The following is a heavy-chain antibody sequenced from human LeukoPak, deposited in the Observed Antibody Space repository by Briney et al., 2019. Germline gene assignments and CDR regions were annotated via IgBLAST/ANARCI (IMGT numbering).Heavy chain of an antibody. Sequence: GGSLRLSCAASGFTFSSYAMSWVRQAPGKGLEWVSAISGSGGSTYYADSVKGRFAISRDNSKKTMYLHMNSLRADDTAVYCCATDYSSGWYYFFNYWGQGTLVTVSS. CDR3: ATDYSSGWYYFFNY. CDR1: GFTFSSYA. V-gene: IGHV3-23*01. CDR2: ISGSGGST. D-gene: IGHD6-19*01. J-gene: IGHJ4*02.